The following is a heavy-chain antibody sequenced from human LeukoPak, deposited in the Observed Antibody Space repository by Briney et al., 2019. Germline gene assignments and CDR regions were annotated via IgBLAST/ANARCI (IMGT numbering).Heavy chain of an antibody. J-gene: IGHJ4*02. Sequence: GRSLRLSCAASGFTFTNAWMNWVRQAPGKGLEWVGRIKSKADDETIDYAAPVKGRFTFSRDDSKNMLYLQMNNLKSEDTAVYYCSALTSRGLSDSWGQGTLVTVSS. D-gene: IGHD1-20*01. CDR3: SALTSRGLSDS. CDR1: GFTFTNAW. CDR2: IKSKADDETI. V-gene: IGHV3-15*07.